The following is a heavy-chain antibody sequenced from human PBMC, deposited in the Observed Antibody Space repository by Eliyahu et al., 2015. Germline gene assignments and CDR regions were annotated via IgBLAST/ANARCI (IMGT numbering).Heavy chain of an antibody. CDR1: GFTFSNKX. CDR3: APGGGATLGY. V-gene: IGHV3-23*01. CDR2: ISGSGDNT. J-gene: IGHJ4*02. Sequence: EVQLLESGGGLVQPGGSLRLSCAASGFTFSNKXMXWVRQTPGKGLEWVAAISGSGDNTYYADSVKGRFTISRDNSKNTLYMQMNSLRVEDTAVYYCAPGGGATLGYWGQGTLVTVSS. D-gene: IGHD1-26*01.